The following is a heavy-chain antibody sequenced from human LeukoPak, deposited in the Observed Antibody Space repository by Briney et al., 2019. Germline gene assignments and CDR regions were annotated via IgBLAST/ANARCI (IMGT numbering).Heavy chain of an antibody. Sequence: KPSETLSLTCTVSGGSISSYYWSWIRQPPGKGLEWIGYIYYSGSTNYNPSLKSRVTMSVDTSKNQFSLKLSSVTAADTAVYYCARAGSSWNNYYYYMDVWGKGTTVTISS. D-gene: IGHD6-13*01. CDR3: ARAGSSWNNYYYYMDV. CDR2: IYYSGST. V-gene: IGHV4-59*01. CDR1: GGSISSYY. J-gene: IGHJ6*03.